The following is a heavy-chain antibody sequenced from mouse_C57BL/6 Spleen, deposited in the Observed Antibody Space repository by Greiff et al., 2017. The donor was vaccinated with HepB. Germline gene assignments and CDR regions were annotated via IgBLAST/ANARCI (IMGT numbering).Heavy chain of an antibody. CDR2: INPSSGYT. CDR3: ARSHYYDYDGDYFDY. CDR1: GYTFTSYW. V-gene: IGHV1-7*01. Sequence: QVQLQQSGAELAKPGASVKLSCKASGYTFTSYWMHWVKQRPGQGLEWIGYINPSSGYTKYNQKFKDKATLTADTSSSTAYMQLSSLTYEDSAVYYCARSHYYDYDGDYFDYWGQGTTLTVSS. D-gene: IGHD2-4*01. J-gene: IGHJ2*01.